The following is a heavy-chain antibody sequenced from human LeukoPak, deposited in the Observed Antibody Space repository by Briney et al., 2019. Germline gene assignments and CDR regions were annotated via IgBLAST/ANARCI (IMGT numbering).Heavy chain of an antibody. CDR1: GGTFSSYA. CDR2: IIPIFGTA. D-gene: IGHD4-11*01. CDR3: ARDSFEITTGGDY. J-gene: IGHJ4*02. V-gene: IGHV1-69*13. Sequence: SVKVSCKASGGTFSSYAISWVRQAPGQGLEWMGGIIPIFGTANYAQKFQGRVTITADESTSTAYMELSSLRSEDTAVYYCARDSFEITTGGDYWGQGTLVTVSS.